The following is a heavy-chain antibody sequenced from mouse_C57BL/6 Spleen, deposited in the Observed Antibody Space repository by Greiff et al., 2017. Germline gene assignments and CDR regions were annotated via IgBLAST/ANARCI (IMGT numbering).Heavy chain of an antibody. CDR2: IYPGDGDT. CDR1: GYAFSSYW. D-gene: IGHD1-3*01. V-gene: IGHV1-80*01. CDR3: ARGLVGSWFGY. Sequence: QVQLQQSGAELVKPGASVKISCKASGYAFSSYWMHWVKQRPGQGLEWIGQIYPGDGDTNYNGKFKGKATLTADKSSSTAYMQLSSLTSEDSAVYFCARGLVGSWFGYWGQGTLVTVAA. J-gene: IGHJ3*01.